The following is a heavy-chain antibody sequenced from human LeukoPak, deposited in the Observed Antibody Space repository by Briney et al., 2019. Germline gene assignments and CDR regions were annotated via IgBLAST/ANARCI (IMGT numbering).Heavy chain of an antibody. D-gene: IGHD3-16*01. Sequence: GGSLRLSCAASGFTFSSYGMHWVRQAPGKGLEWVAVISSDGSDKYYADSVKGRFTISRDNSRNTLYLQMNSLRAEDTAVYYCAKDDDWGRYKHWGQGTLVTVSS. CDR1: GFTFSSYG. CDR3: AKDDDWGRYKH. V-gene: IGHV3-30*18. CDR2: ISSDGSDK. J-gene: IGHJ1*01.